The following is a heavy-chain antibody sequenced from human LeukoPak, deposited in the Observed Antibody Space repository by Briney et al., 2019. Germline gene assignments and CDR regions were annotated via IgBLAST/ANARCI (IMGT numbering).Heavy chain of an antibody. D-gene: IGHD1-7*01. CDR3: ARRPRITATSSYFDS. J-gene: IGHJ4*02. V-gene: IGHV5-51*01. CDR2: IYPGDSET. Sequence: GESLKISCKASGYSFISYWIGWVRHMPGKGLEWMGIIYPGDSETRYSPSLQGQVTISADKSISTAYLQWSSLKASDTAMYYCARRPRITATSSYFDSWGQGTLVTVSS. CDR1: GYSFISYW.